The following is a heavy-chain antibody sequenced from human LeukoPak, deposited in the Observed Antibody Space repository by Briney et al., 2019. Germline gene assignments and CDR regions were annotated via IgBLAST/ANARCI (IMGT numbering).Heavy chain of an antibody. CDR3: ARDSYVDSEAVRWFDP. CDR1: GLTVSSNY. D-gene: IGHD4-17*01. V-gene: IGHV3-66*01. Sequence: PGGSLRLSCAASGLTVSSNYMSWVRQAPGKGLEWVSVIYRGGPTYYADSVKGRFTISRDNSKNTLYLQMNSLRAEDTAVYYCARDSYVDSEAVRWFDPWGQGILVTVSS. CDR2: IYRGGPT. J-gene: IGHJ5*02.